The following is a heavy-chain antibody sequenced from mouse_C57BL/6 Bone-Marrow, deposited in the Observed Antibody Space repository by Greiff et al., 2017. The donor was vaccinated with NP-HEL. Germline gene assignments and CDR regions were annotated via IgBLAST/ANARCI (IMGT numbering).Heavy chain of an antibody. Sequence: EVKVVESGGGLVKPGGSLKLSCAASGFTFSDYGMHWVRQAPEKGLEWVAYISSGSSTIYYADTVKGRFTISRDNAKNTLFLQMTSLRSEDTAMYYCARYGSSYGYYAMDYWGQGTSVTVSS. CDR3: ARYGSSYGYYAMDY. D-gene: IGHD1-1*01. CDR1: GFTFSDYG. V-gene: IGHV5-17*01. CDR2: ISSGSSTI. J-gene: IGHJ4*01.